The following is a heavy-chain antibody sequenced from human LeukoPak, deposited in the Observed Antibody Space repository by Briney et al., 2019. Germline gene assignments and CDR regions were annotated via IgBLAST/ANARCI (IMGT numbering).Heavy chain of an antibody. CDR2: INPSGGST. CDR3: ARETGQQLVQDGDDY. Sequence: ASVKVSCKASGYTFTSYYMHWVRQAPGQGLEWMGIINPSGGSTSYAQKFQGRVTMTRDTSTSTVYMELSSLRSEDTAVYYCARETGQQLVQDGDDYWGQGTLVTVSS. D-gene: IGHD6-13*01. V-gene: IGHV1-46*01. J-gene: IGHJ4*02. CDR1: GYTFTSYY.